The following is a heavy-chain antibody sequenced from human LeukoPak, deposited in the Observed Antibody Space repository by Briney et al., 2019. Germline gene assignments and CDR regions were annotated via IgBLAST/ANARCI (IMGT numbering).Heavy chain of an antibody. J-gene: IGHJ6*02. CDR3: ARRNFWSGYSVYYYYGMDV. CDR1: GYTFTSYD. D-gene: IGHD3-3*01. V-gene: IGHV1-8*01. Sequence: ASVKVSCKASGYTFTSYDINWVRQATGQGLEWMGWMNPNSGNTGYAQKFQGRVTMTRNTSISTAYMELSSLRSEDTAVYYCARRNFWSGYSVYYYYGMDVWGQGTTVTVSS. CDR2: MNPNSGNT.